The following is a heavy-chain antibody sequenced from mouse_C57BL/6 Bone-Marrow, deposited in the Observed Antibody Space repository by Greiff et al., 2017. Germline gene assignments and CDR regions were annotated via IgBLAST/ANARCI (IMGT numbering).Heavy chain of an antibody. CDR3: ARVPFAY. Sequence: QVQLQQPGAELVKPGASVKLSCKASGYTFTSYWMQWVKQRPGQGLEWIGEIDPSDSYTNYNQKFKGKATLTVDTSSSTAYMQRSSLTSEDSAVYYCARVPFAYWGQGTLVTVSA. J-gene: IGHJ3*01. CDR2: IDPSDSYT. CDR1: GYTFTSYW. V-gene: IGHV1-50*01.